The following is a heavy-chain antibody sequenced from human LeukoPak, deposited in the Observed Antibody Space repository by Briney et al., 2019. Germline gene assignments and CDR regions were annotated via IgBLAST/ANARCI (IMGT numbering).Heavy chain of an antibody. CDR1: GFTFSSYE. V-gene: IGHV3-48*03. CDR3: ARVSSIDAFDI. Sequence: GGSLRLSCAASGFTFSSYEMNWVRQAPGKGLEWVSYISSSGSTIYYAASVKGRFTISRDNAKNSLYLQMTSLRAEDTAVYYCARVSSIDAFDIWGQGTMVTVSS. D-gene: IGHD3-10*01. CDR2: ISSSGSTI. J-gene: IGHJ3*02.